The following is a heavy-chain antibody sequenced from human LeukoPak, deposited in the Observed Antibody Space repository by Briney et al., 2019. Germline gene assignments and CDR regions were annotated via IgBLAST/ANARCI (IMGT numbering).Heavy chain of an antibody. CDR2: ISYDGSNK. D-gene: IGHD2-15*01. CDR1: GFTFSSYA. V-gene: IGHV3-30*04. Sequence: GGSLRLSCAASGFTFSSYAVHWVRQAPGKGLEWVAVISYDGSNKYYADSVKGRFTISRDNSKNTLYPQMNSLRAEDTAVYYCARSVEGYCRGGSCYYYSYYMDVWGKGTTVTVSS. CDR3: ARSVEGYCRGGSCYYYSYYMDV. J-gene: IGHJ6*03.